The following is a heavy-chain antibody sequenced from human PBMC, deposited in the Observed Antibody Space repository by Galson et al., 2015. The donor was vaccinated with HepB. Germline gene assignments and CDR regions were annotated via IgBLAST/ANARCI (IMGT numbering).Heavy chain of an antibody. J-gene: IGHJ6*02. CDR1: GGTFSSYA. CDR2: IIPIFGTA. Sequence: SVKVSCKASGGTFSSYAISWVRQAPGQGLEWVGGIIPIFGTANYAQKFQGRVTITADKSTSTAYMELSSLRSEDTAVYYCARGNIVVVPAAIEYYYYGMDVWGQGTTVTVSS. D-gene: IGHD2-2*01. V-gene: IGHV1-69*06. CDR3: ARGNIVVVPAAIEYYYYGMDV.